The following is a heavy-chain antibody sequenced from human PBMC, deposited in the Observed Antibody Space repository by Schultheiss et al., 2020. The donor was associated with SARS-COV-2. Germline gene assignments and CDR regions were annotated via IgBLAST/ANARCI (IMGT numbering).Heavy chain of an antibody. Sequence: GGSLRLSCAACGFTFSSYDMHWVRQATGKGLEWVSAIGTAGDTYYPGSVKGQFTISRENAKNTLHLQMDSLRPEDTAVYYCARVYCPNGVCRHEGQYYFGMDVWGQGTTVTVSS. V-gene: IGHV3-13*03. D-gene: IGHD2-8*01. CDR3: ARVYCPNGVCRHEGQYYFGMDV. CDR2: IGTAGDT. J-gene: IGHJ6*02. CDR1: GFTFSSYD.